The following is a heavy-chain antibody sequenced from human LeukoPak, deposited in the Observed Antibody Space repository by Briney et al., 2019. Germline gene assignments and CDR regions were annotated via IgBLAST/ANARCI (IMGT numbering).Heavy chain of an antibody. J-gene: IGHJ4*02. V-gene: IGHV3-30*04. D-gene: IGHD3-10*01. CDR1: GFTFSSYA. CDR3: ASDGSGSYQGFSDY. CDR2: ISYDGSNK. Sequence: PGGSLRLSCAASGFTFSSYAMHWVRQAPGKGLEWVAVISYDGSNKYYADSVKGRFTISRDNSKNTLYLQMNSLRAEDTAVYYCASDGSGSYQGFSDYWGQGTLVTVSS.